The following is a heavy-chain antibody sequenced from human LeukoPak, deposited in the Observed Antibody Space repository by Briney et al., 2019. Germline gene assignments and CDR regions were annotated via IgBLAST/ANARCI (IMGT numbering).Heavy chain of an antibody. D-gene: IGHD3-10*01. CDR2: INRNSGGT. CDR3: ARASRYYGSGSYDAFDI. V-gene: IGHV1-2*02. CDR1: GYTFTGYY. Sequence: ASVKVSCKASGYTFTGYYMHWVRQAPGQGLEWMGWINRNSGGTNYAQKLQGRVTMTTDTSTSTAYMELRSLRSDDTAVYYCARASRYYGSGSYDAFDIWGQGTMVTVSS. J-gene: IGHJ3*02.